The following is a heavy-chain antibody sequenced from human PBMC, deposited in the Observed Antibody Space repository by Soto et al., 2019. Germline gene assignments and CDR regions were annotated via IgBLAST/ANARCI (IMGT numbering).Heavy chain of an antibody. J-gene: IGHJ4*02. CDR1: GFTFPNFA. D-gene: IGHD3-10*01. CDR2: ISSDGNTK. Sequence: QVYLVESGGGVVQPGKSLRLSCTVSGFTFPNFAMHWVRQAPGKGPEWVALISSDGNTKYYADSVKGRFTISRDNSKNILYLQMSGLRIEDTAVFSCAKDHYFSRSVSPSPYYFDYWGQGTLVTGSS. V-gene: IGHV3-30*04. CDR3: AKDHYFSRSVSPSPYYFDY.